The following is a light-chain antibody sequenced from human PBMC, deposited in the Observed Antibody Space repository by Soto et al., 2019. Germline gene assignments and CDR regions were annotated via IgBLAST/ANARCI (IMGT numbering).Light chain of an antibody. CDR1: QSVSSSY. CDR3: QQYGSSTGWT. V-gene: IGKV3-20*01. Sequence: EIVLTQSPGTLSLSPGERATLSCRASQSVSSSYIAWYQQKPGQAPRLLIYGASSRATGIPDRFSGSGSGTDFTLTISRLEPEDFAVYYCQQYGSSTGWTFGQGTKVEIK. CDR2: GAS. J-gene: IGKJ1*01.